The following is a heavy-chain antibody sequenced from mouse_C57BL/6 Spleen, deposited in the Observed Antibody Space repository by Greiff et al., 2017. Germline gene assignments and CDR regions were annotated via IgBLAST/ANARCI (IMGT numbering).Heavy chain of an antibody. CDR3: ARRGNYYGSYAMDY. Sequence: VQLQQPGAELVRPGSSVKLSCKASGYPFTSYWMHWVKQRPIQGLEWIGNIDPSDSETHYNQKFKDKATLTVDKSSSTAYMQLSSLTAEDSAVYYCARRGNYYGSYAMDYWGQGTSVTVSS. CDR2: IDPSDSET. V-gene: IGHV1-52*01. D-gene: IGHD1-1*01. CDR1: GYPFTSYW. J-gene: IGHJ4*01.